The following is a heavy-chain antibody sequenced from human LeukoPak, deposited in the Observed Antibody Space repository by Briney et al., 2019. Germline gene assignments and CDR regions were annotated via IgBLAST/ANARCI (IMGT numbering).Heavy chain of an antibody. CDR1: GGSISSSNW. CDR3: ARGYYDILTGYYWFDY. J-gene: IGHJ4*02. V-gene: IGHV4-4*02. CDR2: IYHSGNT. D-gene: IGHD3-9*01. Sequence: SGTLSLTCAVSGGSISSSNWWSWVRQPPGKGLEWIGSIYHSGNTYYNPSLKCRVTISVDTSKNQFSLKLSSVTAADTAVYYCARGYYDILTGYYWFDYWGQGTLVTVSS.